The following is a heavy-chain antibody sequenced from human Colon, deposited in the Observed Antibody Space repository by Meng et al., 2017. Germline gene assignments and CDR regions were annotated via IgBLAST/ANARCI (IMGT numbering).Heavy chain of an antibody. CDR3: AKARSTVANYPYFDS. V-gene: IGHV3-23*04. CDR2: MIGSGYAT. Sequence: VERVEFGGGLEQPGGSLTLSCAASGFTFSAYTMAWVRQAQGKGLEWVAGMIGSGYATYYADSVKGRFIISRDNSNNTLFLQMNSLRAEDTALYFCAKARSTVANYPYFDSWGRGTLVTVSS. J-gene: IGHJ4*02. CDR1: GFTFSAYT. D-gene: IGHD4-11*01.